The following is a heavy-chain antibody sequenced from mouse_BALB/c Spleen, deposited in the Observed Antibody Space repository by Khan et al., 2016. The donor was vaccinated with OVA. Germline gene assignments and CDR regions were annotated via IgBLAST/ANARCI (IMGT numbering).Heavy chain of an antibody. Sequence: LQQPGSELVRPGASVKLSCKASGYTFTSYWMHWVKQRHGQGLEWIGNIYPGSGSTNYDEMFKSKGTLTVDTSSSTAYMHLSSLTSEDSAVDYCTRGGYYGKSLFADWGQGTLVTVSA. V-gene: IGHV1S22*01. CDR3: TRGGYYGKSLFAD. CDR1: GYTFTSYW. CDR2: IYPGSGST. D-gene: IGHD2-1*01. J-gene: IGHJ3*01.